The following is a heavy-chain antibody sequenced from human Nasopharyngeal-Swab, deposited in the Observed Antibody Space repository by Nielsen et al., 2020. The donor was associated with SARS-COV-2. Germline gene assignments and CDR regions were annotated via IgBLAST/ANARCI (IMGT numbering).Heavy chain of an antibody. D-gene: IGHD6-13*01. CDR2: ISWNSGSI. V-gene: IGHV3-9*01. J-gene: IGHJ6*02. CDR3: AKDVSSSWYRGYYGMDV. CDR1: GFTFDDYA. Sequence: SLKISCAASGFTFDDYAMHWVRQAPGKGLEWVSGISWNSGSIGYADSVKGRFTISRDNAKNTLYLQMNSLRAEDTAVYYCAKDVSSSWYRGYYGMDVWGQGTTVTVSS.